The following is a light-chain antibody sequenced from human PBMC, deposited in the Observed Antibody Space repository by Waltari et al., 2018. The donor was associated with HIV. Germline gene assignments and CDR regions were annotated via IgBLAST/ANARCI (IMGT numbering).Light chain of an antibody. V-gene: IGKV4-1*01. Sequence: DIVVTQSPDSLAVSLGGRATMNCKSTQSVLSGSSNKNYLAWFQLKPGHPPKLLIYWASTRASGVPARFSGSGSGTNFTLTINGLQAEDVAIYYCQQFYSTTWSFGPGTRVDI. CDR1: QSVLSGSSNKNY. J-gene: IGKJ1*01. CDR3: QQFYSTTWS. CDR2: WAS.